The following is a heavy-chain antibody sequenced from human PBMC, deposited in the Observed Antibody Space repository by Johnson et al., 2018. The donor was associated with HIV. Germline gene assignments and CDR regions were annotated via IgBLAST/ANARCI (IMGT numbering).Heavy chain of an antibody. CDR2: ISSSGSSR. J-gene: IGHJ3*02. D-gene: IGHD4-11*01. V-gene: IGHV3-11*01. Sequence: QVQVLESGGGLVKPGGSLIVSCEASGLTFSDYYMSWIRQAPGKGLEWVSYISSSGSSRYYADSVKGRFTITRDNVKNSLYIQMNSLRVEDTAVYFCARDYRGALDIWGQGTMVTVSS. CDR1: GLTFSDYY. CDR3: ARDYRGALDI.